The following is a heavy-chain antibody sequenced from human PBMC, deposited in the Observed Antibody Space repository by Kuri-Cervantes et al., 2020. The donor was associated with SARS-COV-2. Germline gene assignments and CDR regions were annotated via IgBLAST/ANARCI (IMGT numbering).Heavy chain of an antibody. CDR1: GDSFSGYF. CDR2: ISHQGST. Sequence: SATLSLTCAVYGDSFSGYFWTWIRQPPGKGLEWIGEISHQGSTLYNPSLKSRVAISVDTSKRQFSLNLTSVTAADTAVYYCARQRGGFLGWLLYYDYWGQGTLVTVSS. D-gene: IGHD3-3*01. CDR3: ARQRGGFLGWLLYYDY. V-gene: IGHV4-34*01. J-gene: IGHJ4*02.